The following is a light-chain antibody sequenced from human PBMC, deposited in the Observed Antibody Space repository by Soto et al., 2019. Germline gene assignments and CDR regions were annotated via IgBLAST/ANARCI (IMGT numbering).Light chain of an antibody. V-gene: IGKV3-20*01. CDR2: GAS. Sequence: ESVLTQSPGTLSLSPGERATLSCRASQSVSSNYLAWYQQKPGQAPRLLIYGASTRATGIPDRFSGSGSGTDFTLTISRLEPEDSAVYYCQQYGSSPQTFGQGTKVDIK. CDR1: QSVSSNY. CDR3: QQYGSSPQT. J-gene: IGKJ1*01.